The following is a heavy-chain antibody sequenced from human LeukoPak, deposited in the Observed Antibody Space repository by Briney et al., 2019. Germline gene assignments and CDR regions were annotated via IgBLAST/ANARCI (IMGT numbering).Heavy chain of an antibody. V-gene: IGHV3-11*01. CDR1: GFTFSDYY. CDR3: AREHIVVVTAIFDY. CDR2: ISSSGSTI. D-gene: IGHD2-21*02. Sequence: PGGSLRLSCAASGFTFSDYYMSWIRQAPGKGLEWVSYISSSGSTIYYADSVKGRFTISRDNAKNSLYLQMNSLRAEDTAVYYRAREHIVVVTAIFDYWGQGTLVTVSS. J-gene: IGHJ4*02.